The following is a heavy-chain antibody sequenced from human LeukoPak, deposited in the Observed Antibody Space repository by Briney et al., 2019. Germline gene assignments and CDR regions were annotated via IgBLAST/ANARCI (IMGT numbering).Heavy chain of an antibody. J-gene: IGHJ5*02. CDR2: TRDDGRDE. CDR3: AKDLAASGTRWFDP. D-gene: IGHD6-13*01. Sequence: GGSLRLSCTASGFTFNSYGMHWVRQAPGKGLEWVAFTRDDGRDEYYADSVKGRFTISRDNSKNMLYLQMNSLRVDDTAMYYCAKDLAASGTRWFDPWGQGTLVTGSS. CDR1: GFTFNSYG. V-gene: IGHV3-30*02.